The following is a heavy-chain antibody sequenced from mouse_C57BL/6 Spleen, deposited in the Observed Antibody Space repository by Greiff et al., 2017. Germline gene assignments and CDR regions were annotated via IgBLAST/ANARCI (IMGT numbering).Heavy chain of an antibody. D-gene: IGHD3-2*02. Sequence: VQLQQSGAELVRPGASVTLSCKASGYTFTDYEMHWVKQTPVHGLEWIGSIDPETGGTAYTPKFKGKAILTAAKSSSTAYMELRSLTSEDSAVDYCRSTQLRLTGLDYWGQGTTLTVSS. V-gene: IGHV1-15*01. CDR2: IDPETGGT. CDR1: GYTFTDYE. J-gene: IGHJ2*01. CDR3: RSTQLRLTGLDY.